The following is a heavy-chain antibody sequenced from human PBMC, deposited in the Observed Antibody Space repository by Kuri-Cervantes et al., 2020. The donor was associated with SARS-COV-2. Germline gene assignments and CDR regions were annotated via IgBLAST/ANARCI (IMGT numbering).Heavy chain of an antibody. V-gene: IGHV3-48*01. Sequence: GESLKISCAASGFTFSSYSMNWVRQAPGRGLEWVSNIGPSGTTKYYADSVKGRFTISRDNSKNTLYLQMNSLRAEDTAVYYCARDLGPSGFDYWDQGTLVTVSS. CDR3: ARDLGPSGFDY. CDR1: GFTFSSYS. J-gene: IGHJ4*02. D-gene: IGHD3-10*01. CDR2: IGPSGTTK.